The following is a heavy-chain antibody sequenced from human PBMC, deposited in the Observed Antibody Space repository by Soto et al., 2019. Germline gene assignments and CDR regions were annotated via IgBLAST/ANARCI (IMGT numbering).Heavy chain of an antibody. D-gene: IGHD1-26*01. CDR3: ARENPWEPLH. V-gene: IGHV1-69*13. CDR2: IIPIFGTA. CDR1: GGTFSGYA. J-gene: IGHJ4*02. Sequence: SVKVSCKASGGTFSGYAISWVRQAPGQGLEWMGGIIPIFGTANYAQKFQGRVTITADESTSTAYMELSSLRSEDTAVYYCARENPWEPLHWGQGTLVTVSS.